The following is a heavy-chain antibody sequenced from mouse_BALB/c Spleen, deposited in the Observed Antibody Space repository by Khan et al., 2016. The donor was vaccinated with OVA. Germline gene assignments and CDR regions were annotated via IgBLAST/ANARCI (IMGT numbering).Heavy chain of an antibody. CDR3: ARGNYYGSNSWFAY. CDR2: INTNTGEP. J-gene: IGHJ3*01. Sequence: QIQLVQSGPELKKSGETVKISCKASGYTFTNYGINWVKQAPGKGLKWMGWINTNTGEPTYAEEFKGRFAFSLEPSASTAYLQLNNLKNEDTATYVCARGNYYGSNSWFAYWGQGTLVTVSA. V-gene: IGHV9-3*02. D-gene: IGHD1-1*01. CDR1: GYTFTNYG.